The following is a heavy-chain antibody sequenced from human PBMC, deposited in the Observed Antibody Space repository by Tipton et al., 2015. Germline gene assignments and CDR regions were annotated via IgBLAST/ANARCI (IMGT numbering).Heavy chain of an antibody. D-gene: IGHD3-10*01. CDR1: GFSFSDYY. CDR3: ARDPQTMVRGVDWFDL. J-gene: IGHJ5*02. Sequence: SLRLSCAASGFSFSDYYMTWIRQAPGKGLEWVSAISGSGGRTYYTDSVKGRFTISRDNSKDTLVLQMNSLRAEDTAIYYCARDPQTMVRGVDWFDLWGQGTLVTVSS. CDR2: ISGSGGRT. V-gene: IGHV3-23*01.